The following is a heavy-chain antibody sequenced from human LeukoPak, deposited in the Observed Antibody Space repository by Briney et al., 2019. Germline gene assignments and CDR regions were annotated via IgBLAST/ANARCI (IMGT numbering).Heavy chain of an antibody. CDR3: VRQFDY. CDR2: FYSSGST. V-gene: IGHV4-39*01. CDR1: GGSISGSTHY. J-gene: IGHJ4*02. Sequence: PSETLSLTCTVSGGSISGSTHYWVWIRQSPGKGLEWIGNFYSSGSTYYNPSLKSRVTISVDTSKNQFSLKLTSVTAADTAVYYCVRQFDYCGQGTLVTVSS.